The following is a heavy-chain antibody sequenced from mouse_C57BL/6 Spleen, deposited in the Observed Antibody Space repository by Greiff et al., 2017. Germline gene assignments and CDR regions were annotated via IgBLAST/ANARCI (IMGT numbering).Heavy chain of an antibody. V-gene: IGHV1-4*01. Sequence: VQLQQSGAELARPGASVKMSCKASGYTFTSYTMHWVKQRPGQGLEWIGYINPSSGYTKYNQKFKDKATLTADKSSSTAYMQLSSLTSVDSAVYYCAKSGLLPLDYWGQGTTVTVSS. CDR1: GYTFTSYT. CDR2: INPSSGYT. D-gene: IGHD2-3*01. CDR3: AKSGLLPLDY. J-gene: IGHJ2*01.